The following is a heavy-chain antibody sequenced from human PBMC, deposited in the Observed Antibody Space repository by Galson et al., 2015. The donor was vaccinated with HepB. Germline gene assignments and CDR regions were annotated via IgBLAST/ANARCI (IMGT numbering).Heavy chain of an antibody. D-gene: IGHD2/OR15-2a*01. Sequence: SLRLSCAASGFTFDDYALHWVRQAPGKGLEWVSGISWNSGNMGYADSVKGRFTISRDNAKKSLFLQMNNLRAEDTAFYYCAKAGSTTHNDWLDPWGQGTRVTVSS. J-gene: IGHJ3*01. CDR3: AKAGSTTHNDWLDP. CDR2: ISWNSGNM. CDR1: GFTFDDYA. V-gene: IGHV3-9*01.